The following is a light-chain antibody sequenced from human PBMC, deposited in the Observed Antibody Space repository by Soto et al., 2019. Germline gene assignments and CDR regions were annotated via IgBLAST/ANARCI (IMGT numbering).Light chain of an antibody. Sequence: EIVLTQSPATLSLSPGERATLSCRASQSVSSYLAWYQQKPGQAPRLLIYDASNRATGIPARFSGSGSGTDFTLTISSREREDFAVYYCQQRINWPWTFGQGNKVEIK. CDR1: QSVSSY. V-gene: IGKV3-11*01. CDR2: DAS. CDR3: QQRINWPWT. J-gene: IGKJ1*01.